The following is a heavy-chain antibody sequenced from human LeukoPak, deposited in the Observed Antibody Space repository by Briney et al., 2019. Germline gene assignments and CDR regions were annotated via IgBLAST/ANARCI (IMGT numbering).Heavy chain of an antibody. CDR3: ARGFDGNFDY. J-gene: IGHJ4*02. CDR2: ISNSGDST. Sequence: GGSLRLSCAASGFTFSSYEMNWVRQAPGKGLEWVSYISNSGDSTYYADSVKGRFTISRDNAENSLYLQMNSLRAEDTALYYCARGFDGNFDYWGQGTLVTVSP. V-gene: IGHV3-48*03. CDR1: GFTFSSYE. D-gene: IGHD3-9*01.